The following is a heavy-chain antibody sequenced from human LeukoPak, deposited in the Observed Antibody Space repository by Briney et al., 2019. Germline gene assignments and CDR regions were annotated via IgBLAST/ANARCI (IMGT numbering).Heavy chain of an antibody. CDR1: GGSISSYY. D-gene: IGHD6-19*01. CDR3: AREEVAVSNWFDP. V-gene: IGHV4-59*12. CDR2: IYYSGST. Sequence: SETLSLTCTVSGGSISSYYWSWIRQPPGKRLEWIGYIYYSGSTNYNPSLKSRVTISVDTSKNQFSLKLSSVTAADTAVYYRAREEVAVSNWFDPWGQGTLVTVSS. J-gene: IGHJ5*02.